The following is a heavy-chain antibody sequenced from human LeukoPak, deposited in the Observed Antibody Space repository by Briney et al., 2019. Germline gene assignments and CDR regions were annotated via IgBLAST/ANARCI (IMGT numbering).Heavy chain of an antibody. Sequence: PSETLSLTCTASGGSISSSNYFWGWIRQPPGKGLEWIGSINYRGTTCYNPSLKSRVTLSVDTSKNQFSLKLSSVTAADTAVYYCASYYASGTSRFDYWGQGTLVTVSS. J-gene: IGHJ4*02. CDR2: INYRGTT. D-gene: IGHD3-10*01. V-gene: IGHV4-39*01. CDR1: GGSISSSNYF. CDR3: ASYYASGTSRFDY.